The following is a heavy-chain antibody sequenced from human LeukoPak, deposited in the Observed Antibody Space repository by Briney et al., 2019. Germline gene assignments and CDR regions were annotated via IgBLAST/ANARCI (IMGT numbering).Heavy chain of an antibody. CDR2: IRYDETNK. D-gene: IGHD1-26*01. J-gene: IGHJ4*02. Sequence: GGSLRLSCAASGLTFSSSGMHWVRQAPGKGLEWVAFIRYDETNKHYADSVKGRFTIPRDNSKNTLYLQMNSLRSEDTAVYYCAKGVYGGSSGGFYFDYWGQGALVTVSS. CDR1: GLTFSSSG. V-gene: IGHV3-30*02. CDR3: AKGVYGGSSGGFYFDY.